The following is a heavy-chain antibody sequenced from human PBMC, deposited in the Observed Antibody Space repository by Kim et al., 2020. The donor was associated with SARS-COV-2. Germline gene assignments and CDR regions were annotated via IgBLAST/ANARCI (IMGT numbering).Heavy chain of an antibody. D-gene: IGHD6-13*01. CDR1: GGSLSNLDYF. CDR3: ARTLYGSRWSWDY. J-gene: IGHJ4*02. Sequence: SETLSLTCTVSGGSLSNLDYFWGWIRRPPGKGLEWIGTIHFSGGTYYSPSLKSRVTISLDTSKSQFSLKLSSVTAADTAVYYCARTLYGSRWSWDYWGQGTLVTVSS. CDR2: IHFSGGT. V-gene: IGHV4-39*01.